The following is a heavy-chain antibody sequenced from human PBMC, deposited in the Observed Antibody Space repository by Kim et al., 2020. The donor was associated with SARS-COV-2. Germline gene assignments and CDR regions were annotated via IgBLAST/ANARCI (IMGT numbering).Heavy chain of an antibody. V-gene: IGHV4-59*01. J-gene: IGHJ5*02. CDR3: ARDADSGSYYPNWFDP. Sequence: SLKSRVTISVDTSKNQFSLKLSSVTAADTAVYYCARDADSGSYYPNWFDPWGQGTLVTVSS. D-gene: IGHD1-26*01.